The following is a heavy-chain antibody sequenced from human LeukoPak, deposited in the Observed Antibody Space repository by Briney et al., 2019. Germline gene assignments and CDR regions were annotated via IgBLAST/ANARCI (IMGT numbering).Heavy chain of an antibody. Sequence: GGSLRLSCAASGFTFSSYWISWVRQAPGKGLEWVANIKQDGSEKYYVDSVKGRLTISRDNAKNSLYLQMNSMRAEDTAVYYCARTERDGYNGMEVWGQGTTVTVSS. CDR3: ARTERDGYNGMEV. V-gene: IGHV3-7*01. CDR1: GFTFSSYW. CDR2: IKQDGSEK. J-gene: IGHJ6*02. D-gene: IGHD5-24*01.